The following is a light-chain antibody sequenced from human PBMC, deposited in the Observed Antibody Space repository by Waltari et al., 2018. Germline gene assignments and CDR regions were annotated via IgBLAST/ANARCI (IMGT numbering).Light chain of an antibody. CDR1: QSVTSNY. J-gene: IGKJ4*01. CDR2: GAS. CDR3: QQYCCSPLT. V-gene: IGKV3-20*01. Sequence: EIVLTQSPGTLSLSPGDRATLSCSASQSVTSNYLAWYQQKPGQAPRLLISGASTRATGFPDRFSGSGSGTDFTLTISRLEPEDFAVYYCQQYCCSPLTFGGGTKVEI.